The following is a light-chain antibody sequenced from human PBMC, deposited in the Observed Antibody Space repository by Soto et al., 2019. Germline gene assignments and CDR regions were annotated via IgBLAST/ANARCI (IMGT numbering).Light chain of an antibody. V-gene: IGKV3-15*01. Sequence: EILMPQSPDTLSVSRGERAPLSWMASQIVPDWVVWFQQKCGQAPSXLXDDXSTRAAGGPARLSGSGSGTEFTLTISSLQSEDFAVYFCQQYADWTKTFGQGTKVDIK. CDR3: QQYADWTKT. CDR2: DXS. J-gene: IGKJ1*01. CDR1: QIVPDW.